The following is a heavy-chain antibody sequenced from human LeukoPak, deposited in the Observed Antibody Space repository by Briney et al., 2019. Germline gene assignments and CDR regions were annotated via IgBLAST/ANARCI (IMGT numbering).Heavy chain of an antibody. D-gene: IGHD6-19*01. CDR1: GGSISSYY. V-gene: IGHV4-59*08. J-gene: IGHJ4*02. Sequence: SETLSLTCTVSGGSISSYYWSWIRQPPGKGLEWIGYIYYSGSTNYNPSLKSRVTISVDTSKNQFSLKLSSVTAADTAVYYCARLLRSSGYYFDYWGQGTLVTVSS. CDR3: ARLLRSSGYYFDY. CDR2: IYYSGST.